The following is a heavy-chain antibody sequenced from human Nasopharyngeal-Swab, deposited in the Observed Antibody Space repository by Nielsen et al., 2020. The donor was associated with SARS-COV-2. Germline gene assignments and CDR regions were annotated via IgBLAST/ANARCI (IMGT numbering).Heavy chain of an antibody. CDR1: GSTFSSYW. Sequence: GGSLRLSCTASGSTFSSYWMHWVRQVPGKGLVWVSRINIDGSVRDYADSVKGRFTISRDNARSTLYLQMNSLRGDDTAVYYCTRDIGGKYGYWGQGNLVTVSS. CDR2: INIDGSVR. D-gene: IGHD4-23*01. CDR3: TRDIGGKYGY. V-gene: IGHV3-74*01. J-gene: IGHJ4*02.